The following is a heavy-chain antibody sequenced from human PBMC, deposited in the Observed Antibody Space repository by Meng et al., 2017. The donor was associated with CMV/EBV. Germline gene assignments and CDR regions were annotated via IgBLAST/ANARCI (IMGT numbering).Heavy chain of an antibody. CDR3: ARDFGARGDY. D-gene: IGHD1-26*01. CDR1: GFTVSSNY. Sequence: GESLKTSCAASGFTVSSNYMSWVRPAPGKGLEWVSVIYCGGNTYYTDSVKGRFTISRDNSKNTLYRQMNSLRAEDTAVYYCARDFGARGDYWGQGTLVTVSS. CDR2: IYCGGNT. J-gene: IGHJ4*02. V-gene: IGHV3-66*02.